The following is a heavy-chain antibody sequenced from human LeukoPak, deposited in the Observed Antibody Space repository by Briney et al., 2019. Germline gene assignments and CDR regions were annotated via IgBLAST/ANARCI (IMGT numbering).Heavy chain of an antibody. J-gene: IGHJ4*02. V-gene: IGHV3-30*04. D-gene: IGHD3-16*02. Sequence: PGGSLRLSCAASGFTFSSYAMHWVRQAPGKGLEWVAVISYDGSNKYYADSVKGRFTISRDNSKNTLYQQMNSLRAEDTAVYYCASERWYDYVWGSYRSYYFDYWGQGTLVTVSS. CDR1: GFTFSSYA. CDR2: ISYDGSNK. CDR3: ASERWYDYVWGSYRSYYFDY.